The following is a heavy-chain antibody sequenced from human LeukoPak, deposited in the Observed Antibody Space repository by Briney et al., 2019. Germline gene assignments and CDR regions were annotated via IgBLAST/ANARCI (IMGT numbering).Heavy chain of an antibody. J-gene: IGHJ6*04. Sequence: PSETLSLTCTVSGGSISSHYWSWIRQPPGKGLEWIGYIYYSGSTNYNPSLKSRVTISVDTSKNQFSLKLSSVTAADTAVYYCARDPGYDIKSWYYYGMDVWGKGTTVTVSS. CDR2: IYYSGST. CDR3: ARDPGYDIKSWYYYGMDV. V-gene: IGHV4-59*11. D-gene: IGHD3-9*01. CDR1: GGSISSHY.